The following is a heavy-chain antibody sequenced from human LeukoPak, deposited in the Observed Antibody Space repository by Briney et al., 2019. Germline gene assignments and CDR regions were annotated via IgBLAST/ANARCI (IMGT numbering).Heavy chain of an antibody. Sequence: GGSLRLSCAASGFTFSSYGMHWVRQAPGKGLEWVAVIWDDGSNKYYADSVKGRFTISRDNSKNTLYLQMNSLRAEDTAVYYCARYRNYDFWSGSYYYYGMDVWGQGTTVTVSS. CDR1: GFTFSSYG. D-gene: IGHD3-3*01. CDR3: ARYRNYDFWSGSYYYYGMDV. CDR2: IWDDGSNK. V-gene: IGHV3-33*01. J-gene: IGHJ6*02.